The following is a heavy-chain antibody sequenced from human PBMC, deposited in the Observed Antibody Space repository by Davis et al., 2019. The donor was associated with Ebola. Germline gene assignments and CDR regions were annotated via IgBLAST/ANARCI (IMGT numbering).Heavy chain of an antibody. J-gene: IGHJ4*02. CDR2: IYYSGST. V-gene: IGHV4-61*01. D-gene: IGHD5-18*01. CDR3: ARQVVVGYSYGPFDY. Sequence: PSETLSLTCTVSGASVSSGNYYWSSIRQPPGKGLEWIGYIYYSGSTNYNPSLKSRVTISVDTSKNQFSLKLSSVTAADTAVYYCARQVVVGYSYGPFDYWGQGTLVTVSS. CDR1: GASVSSGNYY.